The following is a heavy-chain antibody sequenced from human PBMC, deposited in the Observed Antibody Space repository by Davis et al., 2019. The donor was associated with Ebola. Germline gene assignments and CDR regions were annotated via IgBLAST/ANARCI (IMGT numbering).Heavy chain of an antibody. CDR1: GFTFSSYG. CDR3: ARVHGGPPYYYYGMDV. D-gene: IGHD4-23*01. Sequence: GESLKISCAASGFTFSSYGMHWVRQAPGKGLEWVAVISYDGSNNYYADSVKGRFTISRDNSKNTLYLQMNSLRAEDTAVYYCARVHGGPPYYYYGMDVWGQGTTVTVSS. CDR2: ISYDGSNN. J-gene: IGHJ6*02. V-gene: IGHV3-30*03.